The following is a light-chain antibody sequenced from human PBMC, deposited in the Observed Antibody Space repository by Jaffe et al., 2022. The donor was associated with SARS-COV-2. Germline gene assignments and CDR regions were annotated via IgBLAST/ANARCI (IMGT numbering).Light chain of an antibody. J-gene: IGLJ3*02. CDR2: KDS. V-gene: IGLV3-25*03. CDR1: VLSKKY. Sequence: SYELTQPPSVSVSPGQTARIICSGDVLSKKYVYWYQQKPGQAPVVVMYKDSERPSGIPERFSGSSSGATVTLTISGVQAEDEADYYCQSADTSGTYPVFGGGTKLTVL. CDR3: QSADTSGTYPV.